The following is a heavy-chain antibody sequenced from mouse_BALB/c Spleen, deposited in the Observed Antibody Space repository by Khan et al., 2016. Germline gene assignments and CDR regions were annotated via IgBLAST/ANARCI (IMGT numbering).Heavy chain of an antibody. CDR1: GYSITSDYA. D-gene: IGHD2-1*01. J-gene: IGHJ2*01. CDR3: AVYGNYLYYFDY. V-gene: IGHV3-2*02. CDR2: ISYSGST. Sequence: EVQLQESGPGLVKPSQSLSLTCTVTGYSITSDYAWNWIRQFPGNKLEWMGYISYSGSTSYNPSLKSRISITRDTSKNQFFLQLNSVTTEDTATXYCAVYGNYLYYFDYWGQGTTLTVSS.